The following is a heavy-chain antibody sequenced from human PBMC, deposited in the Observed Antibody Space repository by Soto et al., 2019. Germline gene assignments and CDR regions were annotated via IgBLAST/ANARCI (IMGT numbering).Heavy chain of an antibody. Sequence: EVQLVESGGGLVQPGGSLRLSCAASGFTVSSNYMSWVRQALGKGLEGVSVVYIGGNTYYAESVEGRFTISRDNFQSMGYLQMNSLRAGDTAFYYCWGYGGGGFDYWGQGTLVTVSS. CDR3: WGYGGGGFDY. V-gene: IGHV3-66*01. D-gene: IGHD3-10*01. J-gene: IGHJ4*02. CDR2: VYIGGNT. CDR1: GFTVSSNY.